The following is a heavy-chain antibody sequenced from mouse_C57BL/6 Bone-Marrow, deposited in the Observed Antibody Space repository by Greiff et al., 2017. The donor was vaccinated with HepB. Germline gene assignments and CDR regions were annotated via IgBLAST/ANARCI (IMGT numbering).Heavy chain of an antibody. CDR2: IYPRSGNT. Sequence: QVQLQQSGAELARPGASVKLSCKASGYTFTSYGISWVKQRTGQGLEWIGEIYPRSGNTYYNEKFKGKATLTADKSSSTAYMELRSLTSEDSAVYFCERGYYGARFAYWGQGTLVTVSA. CDR3: ERGYYGARFAY. V-gene: IGHV1-81*01. D-gene: IGHD1-1*01. J-gene: IGHJ3*01. CDR1: GYTFTSYG.